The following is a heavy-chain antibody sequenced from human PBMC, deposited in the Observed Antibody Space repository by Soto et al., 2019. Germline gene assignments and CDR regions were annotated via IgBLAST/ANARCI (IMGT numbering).Heavy chain of an antibody. CDR2: ISHSGTS. D-gene: IGHD1-20*01. CDR1: GGSISSSHR. J-gene: IGHJ3*01. CDR3: ARVVLSITRGAFDA. V-gene: IGHV4-4*02. Sequence: QVQLQESGPGLVKPSGTLSLTCAVSGGSISSSHRWTWVRQSPGKGLEYIGEISHSGTSNSNPSLKSRVTLSVDRSKNHFSLTLTSVTAADTAVYYCARVVLSITRGAFDAWGQGTPVIVSS.